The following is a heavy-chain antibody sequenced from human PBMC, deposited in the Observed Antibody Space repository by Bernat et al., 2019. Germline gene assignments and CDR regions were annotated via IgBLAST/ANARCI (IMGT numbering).Heavy chain of an antibody. Sequence: QVQLVESGGGVVQPGRSLRLSCAASGFTFSSYGIHWVRQAPGKGLEWVAVISYDGSNKYYADSVKGRFTISRDNSKNTLYLQMNSLRAEDTAVYYCAKTKHDSRDAFDIWGQGTMVTVSS. CDR2: ISYDGSNK. CDR1: GFTFSSYG. V-gene: IGHV3-30*18. CDR3: AKTKHDSRDAFDI. J-gene: IGHJ3*02. D-gene: IGHD3-22*01.